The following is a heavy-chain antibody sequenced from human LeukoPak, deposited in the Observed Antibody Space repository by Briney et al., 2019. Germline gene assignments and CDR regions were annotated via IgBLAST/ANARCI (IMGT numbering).Heavy chain of an antibody. CDR1: GFTFRSFA. CDR3: ARDRPYYGSGSYYHDY. Sequence: GGSLRLSCAASGFTFRSFAMHWVRHAPGKGLEWAAVVSNDGTDKYYADSVEGRFTISRDNSKDTLYLQMNSLRAEDTAVYYCARDRPYYGSGSYYHDYWGQGTLVTVSS. V-gene: IGHV3-30-3*01. D-gene: IGHD3-10*01. CDR2: VSNDGTDK. J-gene: IGHJ4*02.